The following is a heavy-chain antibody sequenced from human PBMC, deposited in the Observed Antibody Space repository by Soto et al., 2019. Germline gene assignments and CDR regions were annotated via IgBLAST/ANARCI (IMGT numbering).Heavy chain of an antibody. J-gene: IGHJ4*02. CDR2: IIPILGIA. D-gene: IGHD6-19*01. CDR3: ATQSPHSSGWLDY. Sequence: SVKVSCKASGGTFSSYTISWVRQAPGQGLEWMGRIIPILGIANYAQKFQGRVTITADKSTSTAYMELSSLRSEDTAVYYCATQSPHSSGWLDYWGQGTLVTVSS. CDR1: GGTFSSYT. V-gene: IGHV1-69*02.